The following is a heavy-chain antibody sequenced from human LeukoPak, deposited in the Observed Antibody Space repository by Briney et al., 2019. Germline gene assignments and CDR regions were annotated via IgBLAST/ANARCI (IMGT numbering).Heavy chain of an antibody. CDR3: VRVGAAGTLAFDY. V-gene: IGHV6-1*01. J-gene: IGHJ4*02. CDR1: GDSVSSNSAA. D-gene: IGHD6-13*01. CDR2: TYYRSKWYN. Sequence: SQTLSLTCAISGDSVSSNSAAWNWISQSPSRGLEWLGRTYYRSKWYNDYAVSVKSRITINPDTSKNQFSLQLNSVTPEDTAVYYCVRVGAAGTLAFDYWGQGTLVTVSS.